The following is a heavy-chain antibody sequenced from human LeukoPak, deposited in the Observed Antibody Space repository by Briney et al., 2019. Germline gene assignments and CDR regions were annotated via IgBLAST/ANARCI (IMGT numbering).Heavy chain of an antibody. CDR2: ISAYNGNT. Sequence: GASVKVSCKASGYTFTSYDISWVRQAPGQGLEWMGWISAYNGNTNYAQKLQGRVTMTTDTSTSTAYMELRSLRSDDTAVYYCARREYYYDSSGSLSYYYGMDVWGQGTTVTVSS. J-gene: IGHJ6*02. CDR3: ARREYYYDSSGSLSYYYGMDV. V-gene: IGHV1-18*01. D-gene: IGHD3-22*01. CDR1: GYTFTSYD.